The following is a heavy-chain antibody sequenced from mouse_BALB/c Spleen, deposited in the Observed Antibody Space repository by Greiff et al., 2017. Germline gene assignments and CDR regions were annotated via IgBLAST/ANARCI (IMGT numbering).Heavy chain of an antibody. J-gene: IGHJ3*01. V-gene: IGHV5-17*02. CDR2: ISSGSSTT. CDR3: AREAY. CDR1: GFTFSSFG. Sequence: EVMLVESGGGLVQPGGSRKLSCAASGFTFSSFGMHWVRQAPEKGLEWVAYISSGSSTTYYADTVKGRFTISRDNPKNTLFLQMTSLRSEDTAMFYCAREAYWGQGTLVTVSA.